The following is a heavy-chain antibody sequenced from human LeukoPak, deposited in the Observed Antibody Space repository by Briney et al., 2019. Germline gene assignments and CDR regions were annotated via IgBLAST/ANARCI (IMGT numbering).Heavy chain of an antibody. CDR2: INPNSGGT. V-gene: IGHV1-2*02. CDR3: ARTKEDAFDI. CDR1: GYTFTGYY. J-gene: IGHJ3*02. Sequence: ASVKVSCKASGYTFTGYYMHWVRQAPGQGLEWMGWINPNSGGTNYAQKFQGRVTITRNTSISTAYMELSSLRSEDTAVYYCARTKEDAFDIWGQGTMVTVSS.